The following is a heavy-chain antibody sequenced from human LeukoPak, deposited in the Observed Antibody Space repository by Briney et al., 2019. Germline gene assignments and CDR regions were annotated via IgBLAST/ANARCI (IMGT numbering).Heavy chain of an antibody. J-gene: IGHJ4*02. CDR2: IAYDGSNK. CDR3: ARAGTTVTHFDY. CDR1: GFTFSSYA. V-gene: IGHV3-30-3*01. Sequence: GGSLRLSCTVSGFTFSSYAMHWVRQAPGKGLEWVAVIAYDGSNKYYADSVKGRFTISRDNSKNTLYLQMNSLRAEDTAVYYCARAGTTVTHFDYWGQGTLVTVSS. D-gene: IGHD4-17*01.